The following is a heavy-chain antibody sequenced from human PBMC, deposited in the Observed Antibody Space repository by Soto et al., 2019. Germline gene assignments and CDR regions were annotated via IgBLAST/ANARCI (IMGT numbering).Heavy chain of an antibody. Sequence: QVQLQQWGAGLLKPSETLSLTCAVYGGSFSGYYWSWIRQPPGKGLEWIGEINHSGSTNYNPSLKSRVTISVDTSKNQFSLKLSSVTAAYTAVYYCARGFYCSSTSCYTHYYYYYGMDVWGQGTTVTVSS. CDR3: ARGFYCSSTSCYTHYYYYYGMDV. J-gene: IGHJ6*02. D-gene: IGHD2-2*02. CDR1: GGSFSGYY. CDR2: INHSGST. V-gene: IGHV4-34*01.